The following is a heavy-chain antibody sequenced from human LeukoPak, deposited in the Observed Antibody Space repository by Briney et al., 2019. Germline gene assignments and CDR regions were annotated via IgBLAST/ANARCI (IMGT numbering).Heavy chain of an antibody. V-gene: IGHV3-23*01. Sequence: GGSLRLSCAVSGITLSNYGMSWVRPAPGKGLEWVAGISDSGGRTNYADSVKGRFTISRDNSRNTLYLQMNSLRAEDTAVYFCAKRGVVIRVILVGFHKEAYYFDSWGQGALVTVSS. CDR1: GITLSNYG. J-gene: IGHJ4*02. CDR3: AKRGVVIRVILVGFHKEAYYFDS. CDR2: ISDSGGRT. D-gene: IGHD3-22*01.